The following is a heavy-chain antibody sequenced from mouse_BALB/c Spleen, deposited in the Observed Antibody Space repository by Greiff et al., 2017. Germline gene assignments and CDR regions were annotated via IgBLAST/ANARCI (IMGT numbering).Heavy chain of an antibody. CDR2: IDPSDSYT. V-gene: IGHV1-69*02. CDR1: GYTFTSYW. Sequence: QVQLQQPGAELVKPGASVKLSCKASGYTFTSYWMHWVKQRPGQGLEWIGEIDPSDSYTNYNQKFKGKATLTVDKSSSTAYMQLSSLTSEDSAVYYCARSVYGSRSSHFDYWGQGTTLTVSS. D-gene: IGHD1-1*01. J-gene: IGHJ2*01. CDR3: ARSVYGSRSSHFDY.